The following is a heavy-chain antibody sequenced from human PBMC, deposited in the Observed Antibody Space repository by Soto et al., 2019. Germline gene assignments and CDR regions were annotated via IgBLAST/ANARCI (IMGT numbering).Heavy chain of an antibody. CDR1: GGSINTFY. Sequence: KPSETLSLTCTVSGGSINTFYWSWVRQPAGKGLEWIGRIFSSGSTSFNPSLESRVAMSVDTSKNHFSLNLSSVTAADMAVYYCAREGSYSAYNFAHGIQLWSFDFWGQGALGTSPQ. CDR3: AREGSYSAYNFAHGIQLWSFDF. V-gene: IGHV4-4*07. D-gene: IGHD5-12*01. J-gene: IGHJ4*02. CDR2: IFSSGST.